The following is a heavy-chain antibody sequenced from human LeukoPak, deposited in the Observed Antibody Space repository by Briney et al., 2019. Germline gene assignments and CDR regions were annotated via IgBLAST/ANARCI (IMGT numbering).Heavy chain of an antibody. CDR1: GFTVSSNY. CDR3: ARGGPDYEDAFDI. Sequence: GGSLRLSCAASGFTVSSNYMSWVRQAPGKGLEWVSVIYSGGSTYYADSVKGRFTISRDNSKNTLYLQMNSLRAEDTAVYYCARGGPDYEDAFDIWGHGTMVTVSS. J-gene: IGHJ3*02. V-gene: IGHV3-53*01. D-gene: IGHD4-17*01. CDR2: IYSGGST.